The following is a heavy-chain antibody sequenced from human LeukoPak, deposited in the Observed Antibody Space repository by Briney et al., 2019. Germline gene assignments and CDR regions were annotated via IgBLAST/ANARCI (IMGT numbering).Heavy chain of an antibody. V-gene: IGHV3-30-3*01. D-gene: IGHD1-1*01. CDR2: ISYDGSNK. Sequence: PGESLRLSCAASGFTFSSYAMHWVRQAPGKGLEWVAVISYDGSNKYYADSVKGRFTISRDNSKNTLYLQMNSLRAEDTAVYYCAKDATNWAPGPWGQGTLVTVSS. CDR1: GFTFSSYA. J-gene: IGHJ5*02. CDR3: AKDATNWAPGP.